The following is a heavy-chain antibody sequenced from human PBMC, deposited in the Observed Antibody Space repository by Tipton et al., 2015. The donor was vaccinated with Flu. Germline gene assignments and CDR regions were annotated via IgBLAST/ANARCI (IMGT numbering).Heavy chain of an antibody. CDR3: ARGVILGDHSYGFDV. CDR1: DGSITGYY. J-gene: IGHJ6*02. D-gene: IGHD2-21*01. CDR2: ISYTGRP. Sequence: LRLSCTVSDGSITGYYWSWIRRPPGKGLEYIGFISYTGRPNYNPSLKSRLAISLDASNHQFSLRLRSVSAADSAVYYCARGVILGDHSYGFDVWGQGTPVTVSS. V-gene: IGHV4-59*01.